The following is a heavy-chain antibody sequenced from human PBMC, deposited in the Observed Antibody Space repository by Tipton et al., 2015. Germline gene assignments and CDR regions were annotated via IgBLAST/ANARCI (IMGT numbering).Heavy chain of an antibody. CDR1: GYTFTSYG. Sequence: QLVQSGAEVKKPGASVKDSCKASGYTFTSYGISWVRQAPGQGLEWMGWISAYNGNTKYAQKLQGRVTMTTDTSTSTAYMELRSLRSDDTAFYFCARENSIWYPYCDHWGQGTLVTVAS. J-gene: IGHJ4*02. V-gene: IGHV1-18*01. CDR2: ISAYNGNT. D-gene: IGHD6-13*01. CDR3: ARENSIWYPYCDH.